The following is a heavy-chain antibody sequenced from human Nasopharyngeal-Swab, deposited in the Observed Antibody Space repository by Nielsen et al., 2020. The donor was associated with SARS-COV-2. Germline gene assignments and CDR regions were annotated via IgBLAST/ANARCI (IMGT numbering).Heavy chain of an antibody. J-gene: IGHJ6*02. CDR1: GYTFTGYY. CDR2: INPNSGGT. Sequence: ASVKVSCKASGYTFTGYYIRWVRQAPGQGLEWMGRINPNSGGTNYAQKFQGRVTMTRDTSISTAYMELSRLRSDDTAVYYCARDLISNYYGSGSWSYYYYYGMDVWGQGTTVTVSS. CDR3: ARDLISNYYGSGSWSYYYYYGMDV. V-gene: IGHV1-2*06. D-gene: IGHD3-10*01.